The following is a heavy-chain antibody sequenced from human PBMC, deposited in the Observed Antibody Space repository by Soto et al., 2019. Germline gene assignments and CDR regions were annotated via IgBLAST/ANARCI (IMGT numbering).Heavy chain of an antibody. CDR1: GFTFSSYW. J-gene: IGHJ6*03. CDR2: INSDGSST. D-gene: IGHD2-2*01. CDR3: ARGPVARGIVVVPAARNYYYYMDV. Sequence: GGSLRLSCAASGFTFSSYWMHWVRQAPGKGLVWVSRINSDGSSTSYADSVKGRFTISRDNAKNTLYLQMNSLRAEDTAVYYCARGPVARGIVVVPAARNYYYYMDVWGKGTTVTVSS. V-gene: IGHV3-74*01.